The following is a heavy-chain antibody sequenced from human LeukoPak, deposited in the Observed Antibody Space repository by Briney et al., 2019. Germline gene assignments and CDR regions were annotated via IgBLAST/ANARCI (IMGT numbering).Heavy chain of an antibody. D-gene: IGHD1-1*01. CDR3: ARTRANWNDPRDY. V-gene: IGHV4-34*01. J-gene: IGHJ4*02. CDR1: GGSISSYY. Sequence: PSETLSLTCTVSGGSISSYYWSWIRQPPGKGLEWIGEINHSGSTNYNPSLKSRVTISVDTSKNQFSLKLSSVTAADTAVYYCARTRANWNDPRDYWGQGTLVTVSS. CDR2: INHSGST.